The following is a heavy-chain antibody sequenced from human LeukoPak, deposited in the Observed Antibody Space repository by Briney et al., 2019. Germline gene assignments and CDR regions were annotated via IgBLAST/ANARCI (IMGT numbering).Heavy chain of an antibody. Sequence: SVKVSCKASGGTFSSYAINWVRQAPGQGLEWMGRIIPILGIANYAQKFQGRVTITADKSTSTAYMELSSLRSEDTAVYYCARDIAVAGTSYFDYWGQGTLVTVSS. D-gene: IGHD6-19*01. CDR1: GGTFSSYA. CDR2: IIPILGIA. J-gene: IGHJ4*02. V-gene: IGHV1-69*04. CDR3: ARDIAVAGTSYFDY.